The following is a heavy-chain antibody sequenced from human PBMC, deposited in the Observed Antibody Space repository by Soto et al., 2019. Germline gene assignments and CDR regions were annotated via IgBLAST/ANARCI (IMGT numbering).Heavy chain of an antibody. Sequence: GASVKVSCKASRVAFSKFIVTWVRQAPGLGLEWVGGIIPIFGTANYAQKFQGRVTITADESTSTSYMEVNNLRSEDTAVYYCAKVRYSSPMGYYYGMHVWGPGTTVTVSS. CDR2: IIPIFGTA. D-gene: IGHD6-19*01. CDR1: RVAFSKFI. CDR3: AKVRYSSPMGYYYGMHV. V-gene: IGHV1-69*13. J-gene: IGHJ6*02.